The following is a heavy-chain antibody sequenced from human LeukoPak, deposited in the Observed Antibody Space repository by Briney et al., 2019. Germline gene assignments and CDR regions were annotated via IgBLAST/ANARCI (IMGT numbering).Heavy chain of an antibody. V-gene: IGHV1-69*06. J-gene: IGHJ4*02. CDR3: ARGAGWLYD. D-gene: IGHD3-22*01. CDR2: IIPMIATA. Sequence: SVKVSCKTTEDTLRNVAFSWVRQAPGQGLEWLGGIIPMIATASYSQKFQGRVSINADKSTNTVYMELSSLKLEDTAVYYCARGAGWLYDWGQGTLVIVSS. CDR1: EDTLRNVA.